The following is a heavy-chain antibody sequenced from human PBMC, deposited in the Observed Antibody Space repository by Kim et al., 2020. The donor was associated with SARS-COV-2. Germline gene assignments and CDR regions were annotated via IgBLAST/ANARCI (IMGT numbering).Heavy chain of an antibody. D-gene: IGHD3-16*01. Sequence: SGSDIYHADSVKGRFTLSRDNAKKSLYLQMNSLRAEDTAMYYCARDMTYWGQGTLVTVSS. J-gene: IGHJ4*02. CDR2: SGSDI. V-gene: IGHV3-11*04. CDR3: ARDMTY.